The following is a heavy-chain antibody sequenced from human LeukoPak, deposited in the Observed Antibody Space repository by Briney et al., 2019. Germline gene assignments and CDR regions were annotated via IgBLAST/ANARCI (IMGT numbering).Heavy chain of an antibody. V-gene: IGHV3-73*01. Sequence: GGSLRLSCAASGFTFSGSAMHWVRQASGKGLEWVGRIRSKANSYATAYAASVKGRFTISRDDSKNTAYLQMNSLKTEDTAVYYCGLMGVSDYWGQGTLVTVSS. D-gene: IGHD2-8*01. CDR1: GFTFSGSA. CDR3: GLMGVSDY. CDR2: IRSKANSYAT. J-gene: IGHJ4*02.